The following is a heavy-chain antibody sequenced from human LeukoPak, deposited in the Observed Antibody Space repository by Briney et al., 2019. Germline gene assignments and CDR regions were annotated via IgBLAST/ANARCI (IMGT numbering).Heavy chain of an antibody. CDR2: VFDSGRT. CDR1: GGSMTTHH. V-gene: IGHV4-59*11. J-gene: IGHJ4*02. Sequence: SETLSLTCTASGGSMTTHHWNWIRQTPGKGLEWIGYVFDSGRTKENPSLKSRVTLSADTSKNQLSLRLSSVTAADTAVYYCTTIKLGNIFGYFDFSGQGILVTVSS. D-gene: IGHD3-3*02. CDR3: TTIKLGNIFGYFDF.